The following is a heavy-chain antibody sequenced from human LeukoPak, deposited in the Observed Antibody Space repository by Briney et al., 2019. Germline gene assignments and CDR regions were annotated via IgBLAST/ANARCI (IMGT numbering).Heavy chain of an antibody. J-gene: IGHJ4*02. Sequence: PSETLSLTCAVSGYSISSGYYWGWIRPPPGKGLEWIGSIYHSGSTYYNPSLKSRVTISVDTSKNHFSLKLSSVTAADTPVYYCAKKGPDGNWGLDYWGQGTLATVSS. V-gene: IGHV4-38-2*01. CDR2: IYHSGST. CDR3: AKKGPDGNWGLDY. D-gene: IGHD7-27*01. CDR1: GYSISSGYY.